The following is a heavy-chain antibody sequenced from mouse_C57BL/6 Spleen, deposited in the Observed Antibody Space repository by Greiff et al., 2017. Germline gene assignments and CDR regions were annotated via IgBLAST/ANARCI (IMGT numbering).Heavy chain of an antibody. J-gene: IGHJ2*01. CDR1: GYTFTSYW. V-gene: IGHV1-55*01. CDR3: ARHHDYFDY. CDR2: IYPGSGST. Sequence: QVQLQQPGAELVKPGASVKMSCKASGYTFTSYWITWVKQRPGQGLEWIGDIYPGSGSTNYNEKFKSKATLTVETSSSTAYMQLSSLTSEDSAVYYCARHHDYFDYWGQGTTLTVSS.